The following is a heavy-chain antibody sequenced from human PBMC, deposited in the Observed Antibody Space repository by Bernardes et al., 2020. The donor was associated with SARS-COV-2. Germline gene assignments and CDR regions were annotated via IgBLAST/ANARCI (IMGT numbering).Heavy chain of an antibody. CDR2: IYSSGNT. Sequence: SEPLSLTCTVSRGSLSDYYWTWLRQSPARGLEWIGYIYSSGNTKYNPSLKSRVTMSLDTSKNQFSLSLNSVTAADTAVYYCAREQWLVRYFDYWGQGILVTVSS. CDR3: AREQWLVRYFDY. CDR1: RGSLSDYY. D-gene: IGHD6-19*01. V-gene: IGHV4-59*01. J-gene: IGHJ4*02.